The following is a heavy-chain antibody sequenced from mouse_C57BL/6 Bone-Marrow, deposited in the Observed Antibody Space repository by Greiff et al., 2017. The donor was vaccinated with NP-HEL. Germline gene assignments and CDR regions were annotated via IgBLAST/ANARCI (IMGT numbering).Heavy chain of an antibody. V-gene: IGHV1-78*01. CDR2: IYPRDGSI. J-gene: IGHJ4*01. CDR3: AREYGCLRQHDYYAMDY. Sequence: VQLQQSDAELVKPGASVKISCKVSGYTFTEYTIHWMKQRPEQGLEWIGYIYPRDGSIKYNEKFKGKATLTADKSSSTAYMQLNSLTSEDSAVYFDAREYGCLRQHDYYAMDYWGQGTSLTVSS. D-gene: IGHD2-10*02. CDR1: GYTFTEYT.